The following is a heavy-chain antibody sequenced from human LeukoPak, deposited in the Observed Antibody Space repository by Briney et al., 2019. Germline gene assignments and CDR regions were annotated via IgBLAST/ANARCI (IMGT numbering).Heavy chain of an antibody. J-gene: IGHJ5*02. Sequence: SETLSLTCTVSGGSISSGSYYWSWIRQPAGKGLEYIGRIYTSGSTNYNPSLKSRVTISVDTSKNQFSLKLSSVTAADTAVYYCARGRNWFDPWGQGTLVTVSS. V-gene: IGHV4-61*02. CDR1: GGSISSGSYY. CDR2: IYTSGST. CDR3: ARGRNWFDP.